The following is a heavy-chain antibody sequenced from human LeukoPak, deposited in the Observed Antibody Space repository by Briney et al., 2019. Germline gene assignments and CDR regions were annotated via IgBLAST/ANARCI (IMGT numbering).Heavy chain of an antibody. D-gene: IGHD3-10*01. CDR3: AKDPQDYRSGSYPSL. CDR2: IWYDGSNK. Sequence: GGSLRLSCAASGFTFSSFGMHWVRQAPGKGLEWVAVIWYDGSNKYYADSVKGRFTVSRDNSKNMLYLQMNNLRAEDTAVYYCAKDPQDYRSGSYPSLWGQGTLVTVSP. CDR1: GFTFSSFG. J-gene: IGHJ4*02. V-gene: IGHV3-33*03.